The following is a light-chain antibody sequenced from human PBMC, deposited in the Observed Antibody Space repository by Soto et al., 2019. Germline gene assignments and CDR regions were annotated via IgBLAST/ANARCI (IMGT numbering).Light chain of an antibody. CDR1: SGSVSTSYY. V-gene: IGLV8-61*01. CDR3: VLYMGSGISV. J-gene: IGLJ2*01. CDR2: NTY. Sequence: QAVVTQEPSFSVSPGGTVTLTCGLSSGSVSTSYYPSWYQQTPGQSPRALIYNTYTRSSGVPDRFSGSILGNKAALTITGAQADDESDYYCVLYMGSGISVFGGWTKVTVL.